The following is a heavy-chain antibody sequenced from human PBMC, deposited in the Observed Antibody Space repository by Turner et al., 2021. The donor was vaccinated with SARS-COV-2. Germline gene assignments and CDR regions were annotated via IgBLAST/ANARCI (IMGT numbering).Heavy chain of an antibody. CDR2: IYSGGTT. D-gene: IGHD3-22*01. CDR1: GFFVSYNY. CDR3: AILSGYYDSSGYLLGDY. Sequence: EVQLVETGGGLIQPGGSLRLSCAVSGFFVSYNYVSWVRQAPGKGLEWVSVIYSGGTTYYADSVKGRFTISRDSSKNTLSLQMNSLRVEDTAVYYCAILSGYYDSSGYLLGDYWGQGTLVTVSS. J-gene: IGHJ4*02. V-gene: IGHV3-53*02.